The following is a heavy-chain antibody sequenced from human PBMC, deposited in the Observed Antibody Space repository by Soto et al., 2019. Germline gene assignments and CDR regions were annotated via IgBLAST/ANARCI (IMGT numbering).Heavy chain of an antibody. V-gene: IGHV1-18*01. CDR1: GYTLTSHG. D-gene: IGHD3-22*01. CDR3: ARGYYDSSGPFDY. Sequence: QVQLVQSGAEVKKPGASVKVSCKASGYTLTSHGISWLRQAPGQGLEWMGWISTYNGNTKYAQKFQERVTMTADTSTNTAHMELRSLRSDDTAMYYCARGYYDSSGPFDYWGQGTLVTVSS. J-gene: IGHJ4*02. CDR2: ISTYNGNT.